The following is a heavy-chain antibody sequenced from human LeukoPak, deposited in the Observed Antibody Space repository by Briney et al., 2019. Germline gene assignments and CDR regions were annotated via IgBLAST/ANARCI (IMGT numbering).Heavy chain of an antibody. V-gene: IGHV3-21*01. D-gene: IGHD2-21*02. J-gene: IGHJ4*02. Sequence: GGSLRLSCAASGFTFSSYSMNWVRQAPGKGLEWVSSISSSSSYIYYADSVKGRFTISRDNAKNSLYLQMNSLRAEDTAVYYCARRGSVTAVDYWGQGTLVTVSS. CDR2: ISSSSSYI. CDR1: GFTFSSYS. CDR3: ARRGSVTAVDY.